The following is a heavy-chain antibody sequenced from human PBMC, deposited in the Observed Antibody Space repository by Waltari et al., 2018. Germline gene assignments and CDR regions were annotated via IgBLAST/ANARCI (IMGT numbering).Heavy chain of an antibody. V-gene: IGHV3-21*01. CDR2: ISSSSSYI. Sequence: EVQLVESGGGLVKPGGSLRLSCAASGFTFSSYSMHWVRQAPGKGLEWVSSISSSSSYIYYADSVKGRFTISRDNAKNSLYLQMNSLRAEDTAVYYCARGLKSSSSDSSGYFSYWGQGTLVTVSS. J-gene: IGHJ4*02. CDR1: GFTFSSYS. D-gene: IGHD3-22*01. CDR3: ARGLKSSSSDSSGYFSY.